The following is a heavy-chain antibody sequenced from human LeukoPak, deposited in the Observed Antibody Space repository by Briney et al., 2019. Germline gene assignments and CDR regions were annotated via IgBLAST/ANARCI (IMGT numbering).Heavy chain of an antibody. CDR3: ARADIWGSYRSVPYGMDV. CDR1: GYTFTSYG. D-gene: IGHD3-16*02. CDR2: ISAYNGNT. J-gene: IGHJ6*02. Sequence: ASVKVSCKASGYTFTSYGISWVRQAPGQGLEWMRWISAYNGNTNYAQKLQGRVTMTTDTSTSTAYMELRSLRSDDTAVYYCARADIWGSYRSVPYGMDVWGQGTTVTVSS. V-gene: IGHV1-18*01.